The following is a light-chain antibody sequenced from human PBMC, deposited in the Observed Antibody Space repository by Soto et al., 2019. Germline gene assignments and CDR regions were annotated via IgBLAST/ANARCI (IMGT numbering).Light chain of an antibody. Sequence: QSALTQPASVSGSPGQSITISCTGTSSDIGGYNFVSWYHQHPGKAPKLMIYEVSNRPSGVSDRFSRSKSGNTASLTISRLQAEDEADYYCSSFRSGTTLFGTGTKVTVL. CDR2: EVS. J-gene: IGLJ1*01. CDR3: SSFRSGTTL. CDR1: SSDIGGYNF. V-gene: IGLV2-14*01.